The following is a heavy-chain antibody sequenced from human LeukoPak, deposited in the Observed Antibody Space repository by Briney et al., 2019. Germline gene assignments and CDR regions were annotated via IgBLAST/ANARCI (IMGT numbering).Heavy chain of an antibody. CDR2: ISGSSGST. D-gene: IGHD2-2*01. CDR3: ARYCSSTSCYRSPDAFDI. J-gene: IGHJ3*02. Sequence: GGSLRLSCAASGFTFSSYAMSWVRQAPGKGLEWVSAISGSSGSTYYADSVKGRFTISRDNSKNTLYLQMNSLRAEDTAVYYCARYCSSTSCYRSPDAFDIWGQGTMVTVSS. V-gene: IGHV3-23*01. CDR1: GFTFSSYA.